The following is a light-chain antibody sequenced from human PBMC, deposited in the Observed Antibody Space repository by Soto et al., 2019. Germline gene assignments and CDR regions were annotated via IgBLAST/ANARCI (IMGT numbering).Light chain of an antibody. V-gene: IGLV1-51*01. CDR3: ATWDSSLSSGV. CDR2: DDN. Sequence: QSVLTQPPSVSAAPRQKVTISCSGSSSNIGNNYVSWYQHHPGTAPKLLIYDDNKRPSGSPDRFSGTKSGTSATLDITGLQTGDEAHYYCATWDSSLSSGVFGGGTKLTVL. J-gene: IGLJ2*01. CDR1: SSNIGNNY.